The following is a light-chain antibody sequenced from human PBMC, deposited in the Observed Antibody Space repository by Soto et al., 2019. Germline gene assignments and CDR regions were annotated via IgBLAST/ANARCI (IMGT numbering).Light chain of an antibody. CDR3: QQRSNWPPWT. V-gene: IGKV3-11*01. CDR1: QSVSSY. CDR2: DAS. J-gene: IGKJ1*01. Sequence: EIVLTQSPATLSLSPGERATLSCRASQSVSSYLDWYQQRPGQAPRLLIFDASNRATGIPGRFSGSGSGTDVTLTISSLEPEDFAVYYCQQRSNWPPWTFGQGTRVEIK.